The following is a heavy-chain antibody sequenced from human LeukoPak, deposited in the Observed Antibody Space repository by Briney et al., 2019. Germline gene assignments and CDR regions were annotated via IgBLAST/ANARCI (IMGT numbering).Heavy chain of an antibody. CDR2: IKYDGSEY. J-gene: IGHJ4*02. V-gene: IGHV3-7*01. Sequence: GGSLRLSCAASGFTFSNSWMSWVRQAPGKGLEWVANIKYDGSEYYYVDSVKGRFTISGDNAKNSLYLQMSSLRSEDTAVYYCARGIDGYYDYWGQGTLVTVSS. D-gene: IGHD3-22*01. CDR3: ARGIDGYYDY. CDR1: GFTFSNSW.